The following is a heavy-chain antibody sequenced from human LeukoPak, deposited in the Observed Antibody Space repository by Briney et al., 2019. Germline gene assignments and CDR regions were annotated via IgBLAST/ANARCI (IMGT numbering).Heavy chain of an antibody. D-gene: IGHD3-22*01. CDR3: ARERNYYDSSGYYLTNDAFDI. V-gene: IGHV1-69*13. CDR1: GGTFSSYA. J-gene: IGHJ3*02. CDR2: IIPILGTA. Sequence: GASVKVSCKASGGTFSSYAISWVRQAPGQGLEWMGGIIPILGTANYAQKFQGRVTITADESTSTAYMELSSLRSEDTAVYYCARERNYYDSSGYYLTNDAFDIWGQGTMVTVSS.